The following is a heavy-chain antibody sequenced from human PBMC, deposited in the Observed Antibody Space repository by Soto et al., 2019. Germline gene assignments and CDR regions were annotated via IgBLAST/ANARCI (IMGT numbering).Heavy chain of an antibody. Sequence: SETLSLTCTVSGGSISSGGYYWSWIRQHPGKGLEWIGYIYYSGSTYYNPSLKSRVTISVDTSKNQFSLKLSSVTAADTAVYYCARANTVRLDYWGQGTLVTVSS. CDR2: IYYSGST. J-gene: IGHJ4*02. CDR3: ARANTVRLDY. V-gene: IGHV4-31*03. D-gene: IGHD4-17*01. CDR1: GGSISSGGYY.